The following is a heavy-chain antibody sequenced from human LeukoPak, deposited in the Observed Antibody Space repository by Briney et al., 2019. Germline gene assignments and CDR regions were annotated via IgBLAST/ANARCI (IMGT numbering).Heavy chain of an antibody. J-gene: IGHJ4*02. D-gene: IGHD6-13*01. CDR2: IKPNGTTI. CDR1: GFPFSSYS. V-gene: IGHV3-7*03. CDR3: ARSIPYGTTWYGRSDY. Sequence: GGSLRLSCAASGFPFSSYSMTWVRQAPGKGLEWVAIIKPNGTTIFYVDSVKGRFTISRDNALNSLYLQMNSLRAEDTAIYYCARSIPYGTTWYGRSDYWGQGTLVTVSS.